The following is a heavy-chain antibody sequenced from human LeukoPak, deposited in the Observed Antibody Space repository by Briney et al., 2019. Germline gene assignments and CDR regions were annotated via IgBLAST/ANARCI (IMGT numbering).Heavy chain of an antibody. V-gene: IGHV3-30*04. Sequence: GGSLRLSCATSGFTFSNFAMHWVRQAPGKGLEWVAAILYDGSDQYYGESVKGRFTISRDNSRNTLYLQMNSLRAEDTAIYYCTRVGYIDEGIDYWGQGTLVTVSS. CDR2: ILYDGSDQ. CDR1: GFTFSNFA. CDR3: TRVGYIDEGIDY. D-gene: IGHD5-24*01. J-gene: IGHJ4*02.